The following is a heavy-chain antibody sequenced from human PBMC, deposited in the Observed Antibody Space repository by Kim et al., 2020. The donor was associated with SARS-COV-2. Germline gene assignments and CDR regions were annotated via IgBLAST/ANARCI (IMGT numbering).Heavy chain of an antibody. CDR3: MLPSGYGLDY. J-gene: IGHJ4*02. V-gene: IGHV3-9*01. CDR2: ISWNSGSI. CDR1: GFTFDDYV. Sequence: GGSLRLSRAASGFTFDDYVMHWVRQAPGKGLEWVSGISWNSGSIGYADSVKGRFTISRDNAKNSLYLQMNSLRAEDTALYYCMLPSGYGLDYWGQGTLVTVSS. D-gene: IGHD5-12*01.